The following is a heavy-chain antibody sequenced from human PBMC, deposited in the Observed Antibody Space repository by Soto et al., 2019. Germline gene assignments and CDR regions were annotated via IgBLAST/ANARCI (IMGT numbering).Heavy chain of an antibody. CDR3: ARDKLTGILDY. D-gene: IGHD1-20*01. CDR2: INAGNGNT. CDR1: GYTSTSYD. V-gene: IGHV1-3*01. Sequence: ASLKISCKAAGYTSTSYDMNCVRQDPGQKLDWMGWINAGNGNTKHSQMFQGRVTITRDTSASTAYMELSGLRFVDTAVYYCARDKLTGILDYWGQGTLVTVSS. J-gene: IGHJ4*02.